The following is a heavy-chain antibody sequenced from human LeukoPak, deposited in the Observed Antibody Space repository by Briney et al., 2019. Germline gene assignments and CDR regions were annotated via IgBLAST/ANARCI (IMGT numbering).Heavy chain of an antibody. Sequence: SETLSLTCTVYGGSISSYYWSWIRQPPGKGLEWIGYIYYSGSTNYNPSLKSRVTISVDTSKNQFSLKMSSVTAADTAVYYCARASPPPSDVSGYYFAHWGQGTLVTVSS. V-gene: IGHV4-59*08. CDR3: ARASPPPSDVSGYYFAH. J-gene: IGHJ4*02. CDR2: IYYSGST. CDR1: GGSISSYY. D-gene: IGHD3-22*01.